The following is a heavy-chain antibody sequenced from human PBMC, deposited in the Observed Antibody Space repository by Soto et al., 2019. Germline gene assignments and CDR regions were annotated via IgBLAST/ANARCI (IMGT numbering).Heavy chain of an antibody. CDR2: ISSSSSYI. V-gene: IGHV3-21*01. D-gene: IGHD2-2*01. CDR1: GFTFSSYS. Sequence: GGSLRLSCAASGFTFSSYSMNWVRQAPGKGLEWVSSISSSSSYIYYADSVKGRFTISRDNAKNSLYLQMNSLRAEDTAVYYCARSLYCSSTSCYEVYYYGMDVWGQGTTVPVSS. J-gene: IGHJ6*02. CDR3: ARSLYCSSTSCYEVYYYGMDV.